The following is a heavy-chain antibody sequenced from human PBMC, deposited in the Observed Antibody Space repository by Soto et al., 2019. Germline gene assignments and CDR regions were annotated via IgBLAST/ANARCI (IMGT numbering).Heavy chain of an antibody. CDR3: ARPASGYYYGSFDP. Sequence: QLLLQESGPGLVKPSETLSLTCTVSGGSILDSTYYWAWIRQSPGKGLEWIGTIFYSGGTFSTPSLTTRATTSVATSNTQFSLKLSSVTAAATAVYYCARPASGYYYGSFDPWGQGTLVTVSS. D-gene: IGHD3-22*01. CDR2: IFYSGGT. V-gene: IGHV4-39*01. J-gene: IGHJ5*02. CDR1: GGSILDSTYY.